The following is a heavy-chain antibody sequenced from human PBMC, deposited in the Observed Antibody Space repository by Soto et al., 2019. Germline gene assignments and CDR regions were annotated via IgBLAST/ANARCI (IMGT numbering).Heavy chain of an antibody. J-gene: IGHJ4*01. CDR2: IFHSGNA. V-gene: IGHV4-59*01. CDR3: ARAHAPTLPFDS. Sequence: TLSLTCSVSGGSIRNVYWSWIRQSPGKRLEWIGFIFHSGNAKYNPSLKSRVTMSIDTSRNQISLSLDSVTAADTAIYFCARAHAPTLPFDSWGQGTLVTVSS. CDR1: GGSIRNVY. D-gene: IGHD2-15*01.